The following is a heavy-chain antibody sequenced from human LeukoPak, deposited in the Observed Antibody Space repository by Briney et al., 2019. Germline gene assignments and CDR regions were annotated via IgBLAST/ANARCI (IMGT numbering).Heavy chain of an antibody. D-gene: IGHD6-19*01. J-gene: IGHJ4*02. Sequence: PSETLSLTCSVSGSSISNYYWSWIRQSPGKGLEWIGYIYSTGSTDYNPSLKSRVTISVETSKNQFSLRLSSVTAADTAVYFCPRHEGLARPFDYWGQGTLVPVSS. V-gene: IGHV4-59*08. CDR3: PRHEGLARPFDY. CDR1: GSSISNYY. CDR2: IYSTGST.